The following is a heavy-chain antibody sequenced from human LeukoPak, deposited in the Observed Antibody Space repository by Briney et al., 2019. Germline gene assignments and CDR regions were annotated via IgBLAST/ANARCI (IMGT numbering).Heavy chain of an antibody. V-gene: IGHV3-66*01. CDR1: GFTVSSIY. D-gene: IGHD3-10*01. Sequence: GGSLRLSCAASGFTVSSIYMTWVRQAPGQGLEWVSIIYAGGNTDYSDSVRDKFTISRDNSKNTVYLQMNSLRAEDTAVYYCARGGLVRGLISYNYYGLDVWGQGTTVTVSS. CDR3: ARGGLVRGLISYNYYGLDV. CDR2: IYAGGNT. J-gene: IGHJ6*02.